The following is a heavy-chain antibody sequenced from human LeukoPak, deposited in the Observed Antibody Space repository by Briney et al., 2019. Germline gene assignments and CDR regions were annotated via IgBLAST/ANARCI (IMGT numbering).Heavy chain of an antibody. V-gene: IGHV3-13*01. Sequence: AGSLRLSCAASGFTFSSFDMHWVRQPTGQGLEWVATIGTASDTYYPGSVEGRFTLSRDNAKNSLYLQMNSLTAGDTAVYYCARGPPRGKYYYMDVWGKGTTVTVSS. CDR2: IGTASDT. CDR1: GFTFSSFD. CDR3: ARGPPRGKYYYMDV. J-gene: IGHJ6*03. D-gene: IGHD1-1*01.